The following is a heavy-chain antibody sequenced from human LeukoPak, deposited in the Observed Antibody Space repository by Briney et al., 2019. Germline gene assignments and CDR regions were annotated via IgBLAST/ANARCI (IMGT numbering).Heavy chain of an antibody. CDR1: GFTFSSYA. Sequence: GGSLRLSCAASGFTFSSYAMSWVRQAPGKGLEWVSSISSSNSYIYYADSVKGRFTISRDNAKNSLYLQMNSLRAEDTAVYYCAKSDYDILTGYSPAPDYWGQGTLVTVSS. J-gene: IGHJ4*02. D-gene: IGHD3-9*01. CDR2: ISSSNSYI. CDR3: AKSDYDILTGYSPAPDY. V-gene: IGHV3-21*01.